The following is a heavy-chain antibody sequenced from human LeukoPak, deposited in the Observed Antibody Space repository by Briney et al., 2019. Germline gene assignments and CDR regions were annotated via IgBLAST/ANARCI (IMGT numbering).Heavy chain of an antibody. J-gene: IGHJ4*02. CDR2: CDPEDGET. D-gene: IGHD6-13*01. CDR3: ATDPFSSSWFGPGDY. V-gene: IGHV1-24*01. CDR1: GYTLTELS. Sequence: GASVKVSCKVSGYTLTELSMHWVRQAPGKGLEWMGGCDPEDGETIYAQKFQGRVTMTEDTSTDTAYMELSSLRSEDTAVYYCATDPFSSSWFGPGDYWGQGTLVTVSS.